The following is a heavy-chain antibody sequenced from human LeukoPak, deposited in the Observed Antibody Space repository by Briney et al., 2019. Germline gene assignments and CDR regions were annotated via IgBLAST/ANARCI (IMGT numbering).Heavy chain of an antibody. Sequence: GGSLRLSCAASGFTFSSYSMNWVRQAPGKGLEWVSSISSSSSYIHYADSVKGRFTISRDNAKNSLYLQMNSLRAEDTAVYYCARELYYYDSSGYCHWGQGTLVTVSS. CDR3: ARELYYYDSSGYCH. V-gene: IGHV3-21*01. J-gene: IGHJ4*02. CDR1: GFTFSSYS. CDR2: ISSSSSYI. D-gene: IGHD3-22*01.